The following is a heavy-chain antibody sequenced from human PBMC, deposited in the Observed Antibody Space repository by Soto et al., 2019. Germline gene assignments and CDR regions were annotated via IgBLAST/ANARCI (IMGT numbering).Heavy chain of an antibody. J-gene: IGHJ4*02. D-gene: IGHD3-22*01. Sequence: PGGSLRLSCAASGFTFSTYWMHWVRQAPGKGLVWVSRISPDGTTTNYADSVKGRLTISRDNARNTLYLQVNSLRAEDTAVYYCAGDYSYDSSVAGDFWGQGTLVTVSS. CDR2: ISPDGTTT. CDR1: GFTFSTYW. V-gene: IGHV3-74*01. CDR3: AGDYSYDSSVAGDF.